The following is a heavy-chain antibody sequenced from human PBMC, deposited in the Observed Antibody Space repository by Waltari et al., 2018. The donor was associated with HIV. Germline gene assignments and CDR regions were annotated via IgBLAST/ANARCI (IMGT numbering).Heavy chain of an antibody. CDR1: GYTFTSYD. J-gene: IGHJ4*02. CDR3: ARGFTRYSSGWYGY. V-gene: IGHV1-8*01. D-gene: IGHD6-19*01. Sequence: QVQLVQSGAEVKKPGASVKVSCKASGYTFTSYDINWVRQATGQGLEWMGWRNPNSGNTGNAQKFQGRGTMTRNTSISTAYMELSSLRSEDTAEYYCARGFTRYSSGWYGYWGQGTLVTVSS. CDR2: RNPNSGNT.